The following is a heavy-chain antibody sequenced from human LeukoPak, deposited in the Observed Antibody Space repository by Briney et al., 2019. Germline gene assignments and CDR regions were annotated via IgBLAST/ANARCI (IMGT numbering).Heavy chain of an antibody. CDR2: IYYTGST. CDR3: ARSYYGGSHQYYFDY. J-gene: IGHJ4*02. CDR1: GGSISSYY. V-gene: IGHV4-59*08. D-gene: IGHD4-23*01. Sequence: SETLSLTCTVSGGSISSYYWSWIRQPPGKGLEWIGYIYYTGSTNYNPSLESRVTISIDTSKNQFSLKLNSVTAADTALYYCARSYYGGSHQYYFDYWGQGTLVTVSS.